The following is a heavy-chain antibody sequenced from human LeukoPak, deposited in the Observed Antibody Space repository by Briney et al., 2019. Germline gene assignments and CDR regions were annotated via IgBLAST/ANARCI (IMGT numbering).Heavy chain of an antibody. V-gene: IGHV4-39*01. D-gene: IGHD3-9*01. J-gene: IGHJ4*02. Sequence: NPLETLSLTCSASGGSISTSPYYWGWIRQPPRKGLEWIGDIYYSGNTYYNPSLKSRVTISVDTSKNQVSLKVTSVTAADTALYYCARRRTYDILTGYPQYYFDYWGQGALVTVSS. CDR2: IYYSGNT. CDR3: ARRRTYDILTGYPQYYFDY. CDR1: GGSISTSPYY.